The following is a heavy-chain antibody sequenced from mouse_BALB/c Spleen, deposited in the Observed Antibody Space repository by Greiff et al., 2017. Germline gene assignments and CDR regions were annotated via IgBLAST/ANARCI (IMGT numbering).Heavy chain of an antibody. CDR3: ARWEGRDY. D-gene: IGHD4-1*01. V-gene: IGHV14-3*02. CDR1: GFNIKDTY. J-gene: IGHJ2*01. Sequence: VQLTQSGAELVKPGASVKLSCTASGFNIKDTYLHWVKQRPEQGLEWIGRIDPANGNTKYDPKFQGKATITADTSSNTAYLQLSSLTSEDTAVYYCARWEGRDYWGQGTTLAVSS. CDR2: IDPANGNT.